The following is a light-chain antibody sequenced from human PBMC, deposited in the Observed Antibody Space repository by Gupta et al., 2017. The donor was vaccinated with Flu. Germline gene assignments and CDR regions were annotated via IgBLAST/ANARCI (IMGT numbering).Light chain of an antibody. V-gene: IGLV3-21*01. Sequence: DDDDRPSGIPARFSGANFGNTATLTISGVEAGDEADYFCQVGDSSSDHVFGGGTKLTVL. CDR2: DDD. CDR3: QVGDSSSDHV. J-gene: IGLJ2*01.